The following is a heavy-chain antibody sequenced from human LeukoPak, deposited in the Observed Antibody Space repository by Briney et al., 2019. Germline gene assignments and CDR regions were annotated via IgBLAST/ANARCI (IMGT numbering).Heavy chain of an antibody. J-gene: IGHJ4*02. V-gene: IGHV3-48*02. CDR3: ARVMLYISY. CDR2: ISSSSSTI. CDR1: GFSGSSYD. Sequence: WGSLSLTCAASGFSGSSYDLTWVRQAPGKGLEWVSYISSSSSTIYYADSVKGRFTISTANAKNSLYLQMNSLRDEDAAVYYCARVMLYISYWNQRTLVTVSS. D-gene: IGHD2-8*01.